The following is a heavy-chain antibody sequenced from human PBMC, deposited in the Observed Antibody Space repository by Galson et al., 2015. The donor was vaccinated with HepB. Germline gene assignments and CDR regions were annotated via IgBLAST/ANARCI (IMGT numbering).Heavy chain of an antibody. Sequence: SLRLSCAASGFTFGKSVMTWVRQAPGKGLEWVAVIHFDGMNKYYADSVKGRFTISRDNSRNTLYLQMNSLRVGDTAIYYCARDLGRVTAIPFHWGLGALVTVSS. CDR3: ARDLGRVTAIPFH. D-gene: IGHD2-21*02. V-gene: IGHV3-33*08. CDR1: GFTFGKSV. CDR2: IHFDGMNK. J-gene: IGHJ4*02.